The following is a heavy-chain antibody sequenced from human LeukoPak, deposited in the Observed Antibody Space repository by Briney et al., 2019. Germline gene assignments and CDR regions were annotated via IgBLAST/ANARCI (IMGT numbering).Heavy chain of an antibody. Sequence: GRSLRLSCAASGFTFSSYGMHWVRQAPGRGLEWVAVIWYDGSNKYYADSVKGRFTISRDNAKNSLYLQMNSLRAEDTAVYYCARAGDYDFWSGSYWGQGTLVTVSS. CDR1: GFTFSSYG. CDR2: IWYDGSNK. D-gene: IGHD3-3*01. J-gene: IGHJ4*02. CDR3: ARAGDYDFWSGSY. V-gene: IGHV3-33*01.